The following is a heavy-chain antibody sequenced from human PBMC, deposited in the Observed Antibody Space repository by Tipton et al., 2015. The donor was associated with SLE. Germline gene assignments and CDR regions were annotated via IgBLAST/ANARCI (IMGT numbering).Heavy chain of an antibody. CDR3: ARHVVVVPAETRIDP. J-gene: IGHJ5*02. V-gene: IGHV5-10-1*01. CDR2: IDPSDSYT. CDR1: GYSFTSYW. D-gene: IGHD2-2*01. Sequence: QLVQSGPEVKKPGESLRISCKGSGYSFTSYWIIWVRQMPGKGLEWMGRIDPSDSYTNYSPSFQGHVTISADKSISTAYLQWSSLKASDTAMYYCARHVVVVPAETRIDPWGQGTLVTVSS.